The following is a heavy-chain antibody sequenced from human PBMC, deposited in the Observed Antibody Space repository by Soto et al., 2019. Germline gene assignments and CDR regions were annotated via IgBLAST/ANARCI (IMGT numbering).Heavy chain of an antibody. V-gene: IGHV4-30-4*01. Sequence: SETLSLTCTFSGGSISSGDYYWRWIRQPPGKGLEWIGYIYYSGSTYYNPSLKSRVTISVDKSKNQFSLKLSSVTAADTAVYYCASGGRRKYYYYYMDVWGKGTTVTVSS. CDR1: GGSISSGDYY. CDR3: ASGGRRKYYYYYMDV. J-gene: IGHJ6*03. CDR2: IYYSGST. D-gene: IGHD3-16*01.